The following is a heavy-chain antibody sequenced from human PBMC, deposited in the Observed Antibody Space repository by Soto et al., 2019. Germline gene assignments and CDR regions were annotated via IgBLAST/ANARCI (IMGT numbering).Heavy chain of an antibody. CDR2: IIPVFGTG. CDR1: GGTFSSYA. CDR3: ARVGGTGGYTYGLDY. J-gene: IGHJ4*02. V-gene: IGHV1-69*06. Sequence: QVQLVQSGAEVKKPGSSVKVSCKASGGTFSSYAISWVRQAPGQGLEWMGGIIPVFGTGIYAQKFQGRVTITADKSRNTAYMELSSLRSEDTAVYFCARVGGTGGYTYGLDYWGQGTLVTVSS. D-gene: IGHD5-18*01.